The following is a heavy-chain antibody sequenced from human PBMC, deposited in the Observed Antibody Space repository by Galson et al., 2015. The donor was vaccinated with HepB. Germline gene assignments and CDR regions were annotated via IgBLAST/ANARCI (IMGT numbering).Heavy chain of an antibody. J-gene: IGHJ6*03. CDR2: ISSSSRYI. V-gene: IGHV3-21*01. CDR1: GFTFSSYG. Sequence: SLRLSCAASGFTFSSYGMHWVRQAPGKGLEWVSSISSSSRYIYYADSVKGRFTISRDNAKNSLYLQMNSLRAEDTALYYCARGTVLRFLEWSHGPGYYMDVWGKGTTVTVSS. D-gene: IGHD3-3*01. CDR3: ARGTVLRFLEWSHGPGYYMDV.